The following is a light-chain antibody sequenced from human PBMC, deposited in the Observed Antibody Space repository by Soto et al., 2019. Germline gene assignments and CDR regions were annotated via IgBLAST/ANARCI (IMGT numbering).Light chain of an antibody. V-gene: IGKV3-20*01. Sequence: EIVWTQSPGTLSLSPGERATLSCRASQSVDSSYLAWYHQRPGQAPRLLIYGASSRATGIPDRFSGSGSGTHFTLTISRLEPEDFAVYYCQHFGSSRGTFGQGTKV. CDR1: QSVDSSY. CDR3: QHFGSSRGT. J-gene: IGKJ1*01. CDR2: GAS.